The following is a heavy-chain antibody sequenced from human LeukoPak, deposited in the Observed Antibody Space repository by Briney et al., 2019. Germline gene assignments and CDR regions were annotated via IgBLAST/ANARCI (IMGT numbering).Heavy chain of an antibody. CDR2: INAGNGNT. Sequence: ASVKVSCKASGGTFSSYAISWVRQAPGQGLEWMGWINAGNGNTKYSQKFQGRVTIIRDTSASTAYMELSSLRSEDTAVYYCARESSSGWSNYGMDVWGQGTTVTVSS. CDR1: GGTFSSYA. D-gene: IGHD6-19*01. CDR3: ARESSSGWSNYGMDV. V-gene: IGHV1-3*01. J-gene: IGHJ6*02.